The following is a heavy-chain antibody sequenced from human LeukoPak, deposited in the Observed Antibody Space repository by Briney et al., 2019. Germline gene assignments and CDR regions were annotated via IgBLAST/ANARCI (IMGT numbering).Heavy chain of an antibody. V-gene: IGHV3-9*01. CDR3: ARDPSYSSSSPYFDY. Sequence: GGSLRLSCAASGFTFDDYAMHWVRQVPGKGLEWVSGISWNSGNIEYADSVKGRFTISRDNAKKSLFLQMNSLRAEDTALYYCARDPSYSSSSPYFDYWGQGVLVTVSS. CDR2: ISWNSGNI. D-gene: IGHD6-6*01. CDR1: GFTFDDYA. J-gene: IGHJ4*02.